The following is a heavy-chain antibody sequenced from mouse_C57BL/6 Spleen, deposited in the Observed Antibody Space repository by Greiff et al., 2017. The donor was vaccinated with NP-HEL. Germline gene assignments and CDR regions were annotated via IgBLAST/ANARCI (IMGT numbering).Heavy chain of an antibody. Sequence: EVQLQQSGPELVKPGASVKISCKASGYTFTDYYMNWVKQSHGKSLEWIGDINPNNGGTSYNQKFKGKATLTVDKSSSTAYMELRSLTSEDSAVDECARGGLRRGGYFDVWGTGTTVTVSS. CDR3: ARGGLRRGGYFDV. D-gene: IGHD2-4*01. J-gene: IGHJ1*03. CDR2: INPNNGGT. CDR1: GYTFTDYY. V-gene: IGHV1-26*01.